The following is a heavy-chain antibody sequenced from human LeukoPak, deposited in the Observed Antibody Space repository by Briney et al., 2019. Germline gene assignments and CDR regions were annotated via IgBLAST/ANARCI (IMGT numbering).Heavy chain of an antibody. Sequence: SETLSLTCTVSGGSISSYYWSWIRQPPGKGLEWIGYIYYSGSTNYNPSLKSRVTISVDTSKNQFSLKLSSVTAADTAVYYCARVITMVRGVIIRSSTFDYWGQGTLVTVSS. J-gene: IGHJ4*02. CDR1: GGSISSYY. D-gene: IGHD3-10*01. CDR3: ARVITMVRGVIIRSSTFDY. V-gene: IGHV4-59*08. CDR2: IYYSGST.